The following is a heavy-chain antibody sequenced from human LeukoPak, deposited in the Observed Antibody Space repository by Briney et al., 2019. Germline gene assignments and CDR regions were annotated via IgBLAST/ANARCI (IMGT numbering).Heavy chain of an antibody. J-gene: IGHJ5*02. CDR3: ARHGRYYDILTGYYYWFDP. CDR2: VYASGST. CDR1: GGSISTYY. V-gene: IGHV4-4*07. D-gene: IGHD3-9*01. Sequence: SETLSLTCTVSGGSISTYYWSWLRQPAGKGLEWIGRVYASGSTSYNSSLKSRVTMSVDASKNQFSLKLSSVTAADTAVYYCARHGRYYDILTGYYYWFDPWGQGTLVTVSS.